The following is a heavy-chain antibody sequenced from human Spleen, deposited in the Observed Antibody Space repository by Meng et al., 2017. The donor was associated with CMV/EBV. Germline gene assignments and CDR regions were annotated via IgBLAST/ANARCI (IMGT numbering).Heavy chain of an antibody. CDR3: ARGLIPAAMDWFDP. D-gene: IGHD2-2*01. CDR2: TYYRSKWYN. J-gene: IGHJ5*02. Sequence: QVQLQQSGPGLVKPSXXPXPTXSXXGDSVSSNSPAWNWIRQSPSRGLEWLGRTYYRSKWYNDYAVSVKSRITINPDTSKNQFSLQLNSVTPEDTAVYYCARGLIPAAMDWFDPWGQGTLVTVSS. V-gene: IGHV6-1*01. CDR1: GDSVSSNSPA.